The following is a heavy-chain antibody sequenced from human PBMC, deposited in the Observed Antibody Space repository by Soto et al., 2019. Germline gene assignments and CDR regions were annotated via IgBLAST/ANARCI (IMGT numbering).Heavy chain of an antibody. CDR1: GGTFGSYA. D-gene: IGHD3-22*01. Sequence: QVQLVQSGAEVKKPGSSVKVSCKASGGTFGSYAISWVQQAPGQGLEWMGGIIPIFGTANYAQKFQGRVTITADESTSTAYMELSSLRSEDTAVYYCAREGASGSHIGYWGQGTLVTVSS. CDR3: AREGASGSHIGY. J-gene: IGHJ4*02. CDR2: IIPIFGTA. V-gene: IGHV1-69*01.